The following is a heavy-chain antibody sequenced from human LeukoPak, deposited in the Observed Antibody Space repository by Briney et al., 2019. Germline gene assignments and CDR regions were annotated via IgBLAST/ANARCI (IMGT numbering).Heavy chain of an antibody. J-gene: IGHJ4*02. D-gene: IGHD1-20*01. CDR1: GFTFSDYY. Sequence: EGSLRLSCAASGFTFSDYYMSWIRQAPGKGLEWVSYISSSGNIIYYADSVKGRFTISRDNAKNSLYLQMNSLRAEDTAVYYCARRRYNWNAIDYWGQGTLVTVSS. CDR2: ISSSGNII. V-gene: IGHV3-11*01. CDR3: ARRRYNWNAIDY.